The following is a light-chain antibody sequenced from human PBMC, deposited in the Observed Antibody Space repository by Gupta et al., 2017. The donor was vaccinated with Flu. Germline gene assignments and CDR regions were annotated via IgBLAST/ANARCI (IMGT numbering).Light chain of an antibody. CDR2: AAC. CDR1: RR. CDR3: QHDNSCPFT. Sequence: RRLEWYQKKPGQAPRLLIYAACSRASGFPARFSGSGSGTDFTLTISSLQSEDFAVYYCQHDNSCPFTFGHGTKVDIK. V-gene: IGKV3-15*01. J-gene: IGKJ3*01.